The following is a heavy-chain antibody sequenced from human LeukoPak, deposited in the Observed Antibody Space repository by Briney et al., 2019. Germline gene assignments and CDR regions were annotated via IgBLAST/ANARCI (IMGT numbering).Heavy chain of an antibody. Sequence: GGALRLSCAASGFTFNSYSMNSVRQAPGKGLEWVSYISGSTSTIYYADSVKGRFTISRDNAKNSLYPQMSSLRDEDTAVYYCARGINYFDYWGQGTLVTVSS. J-gene: IGHJ4*02. V-gene: IGHV3-48*02. CDR2: ISGSTSTI. CDR3: ARGINYFDY. CDR1: GFTFNSYS.